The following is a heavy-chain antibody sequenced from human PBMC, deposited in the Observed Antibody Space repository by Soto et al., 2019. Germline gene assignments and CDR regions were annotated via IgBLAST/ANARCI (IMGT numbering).Heavy chain of an antibody. Sequence: VSVKVSCKSSGYPFNTYYLHWVRQAPGQGLEWMGMIHPSGGGSTYAQKFLGRVTMTMDSSTSTVFMELTSLRSADTAVYYCARGGHIAVVTDSFDSWGQGTLVTVSS. CDR3: ARGGHIAVVTDSFDS. V-gene: IGHV1-46*02. J-gene: IGHJ4*02. D-gene: IGHD2-21*02. CDR1: GYPFNTYY. CDR2: IHPSGGGS.